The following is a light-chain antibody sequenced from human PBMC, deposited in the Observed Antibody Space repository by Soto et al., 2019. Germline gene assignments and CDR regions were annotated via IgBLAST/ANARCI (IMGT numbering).Light chain of an antibody. CDR1: QSVSSY. V-gene: IGKV3-15*01. CDR2: GAS. Sequence: EIVMTQSPVTLSVSPGEGATLSCRASQSVSSYLAWYQHKRGQAPRLLIYGASTRATGIPVRFSGSGSGTEFTLTISSLQSEDFAVYFCQQYNNWPLITFGQGTRLEIK. CDR3: QQYNNWPLIT. J-gene: IGKJ5*01.